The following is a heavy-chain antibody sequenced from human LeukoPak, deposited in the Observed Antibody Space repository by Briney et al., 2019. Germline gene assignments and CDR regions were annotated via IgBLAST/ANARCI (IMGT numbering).Heavy chain of an antibody. CDR1: GFTFSSYA. CDR2: INHSGST. D-gene: IGHD3-10*01. J-gene: IGHJ4*02. V-gene: IGHV4-34*01. Sequence: GSLRLSCAASGFTFSSYAMSWIRQPPGKGLEWIGEINHSGSTNYNPSLKSRVTISVDTSKNQFSLKLSSVTAADTAVYYCARSFSSGSGSYYNPFDYWGQGTLVTVSS. CDR3: ARSFSSGSGSYYNPFDY.